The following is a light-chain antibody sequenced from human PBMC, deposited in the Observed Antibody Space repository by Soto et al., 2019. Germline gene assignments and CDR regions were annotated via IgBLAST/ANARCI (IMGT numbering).Light chain of an antibody. CDR1: QSISSW. CDR2: KAS. V-gene: IGKV1-5*03. CDR3: QQYNNYWT. J-gene: IGKJ1*01. Sequence: DIQMTQSPSTLSASVGDRVTITCRASQSISSWLAWYQQRPGKAPKLLIYKASSLQSGVPSRFSGSGSGTEFTLTITSLQPDDSATYYCQQYNNYWTFGQGTKVE.